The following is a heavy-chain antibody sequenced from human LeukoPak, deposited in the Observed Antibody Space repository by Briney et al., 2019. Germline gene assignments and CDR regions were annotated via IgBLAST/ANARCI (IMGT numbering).Heavy chain of an antibody. CDR1: GFTFSSYW. J-gene: IGHJ4*02. D-gene: IGHD3-22*01. V-gene: IGHV3-23*01. CDR3: AKDGRRISMIGVVRRGHYFDY. Sequence: GGSLRLSCAASGFTFSSYWMSWVRQAPGKGLEWVSAISGSGGSTYYADSVRGRSTISRDNSKNTLYLQINSLRAEDTAVYYCAKDGRRISMIGVVRRGHYFDYWGQGILVTVSS. CDR2: ISGSGGST.